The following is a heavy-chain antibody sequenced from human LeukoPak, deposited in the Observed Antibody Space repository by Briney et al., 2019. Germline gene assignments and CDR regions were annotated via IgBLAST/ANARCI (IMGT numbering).Heavy chain of an antibody. CDR2: FDPADGET. J-gene: IGHJ6*02. D-gene: IGHD3-9*01. CDR1: GYTLTESS. Sequence: ASVKLSCKVSGYTLTESSMHWVTQAAGHGLEGVGGFDPADGETIDAQKFQGRVTMTEDNSTDTAYMELSSLRSEDTAVYYCARDSDRSVYYDILTGYSYYYYGMDVWGQGTTVSVSS. CDR3: ARDSDRSVYYDILTGYSYYYYGMDV. V-gene: IGHV1-24*01.